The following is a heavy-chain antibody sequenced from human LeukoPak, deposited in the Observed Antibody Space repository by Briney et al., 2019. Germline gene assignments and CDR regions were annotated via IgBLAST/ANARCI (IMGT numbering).Heavy chain of an antibody. V-gene: IGHV3-11*05. Sequence: GGSLRLSCAASGFTFSDYYMSWIRQAPGRGLEWVSYISSSSSYTDYADSVKGRFTISRDNAKNSLFLQMNSLRAEDTAVYYCARVAMEWKKYYYYGMDVWGQGTTVTVSS. J-gene: IGHJ6*02. CDR2: ISSSSSYT. CDR3: ARVAMEWKKYYYYGMDV. D-gene: IGHD3-3*01. CDR1: GFTFSDYY.